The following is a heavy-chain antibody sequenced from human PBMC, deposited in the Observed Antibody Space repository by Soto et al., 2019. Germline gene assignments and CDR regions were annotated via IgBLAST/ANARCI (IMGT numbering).Heavy chain of an antibody. Sequence: EVQLVESGGGLVQPGGSLRLSCAASGFTVSSNYMSWVRQAPGKGLEWVSVIYSGGSTYYADSVKGRFTISRDNSKNTLYLQLNSLRAEDTAVYYCARDYDFWSGLAIDYWCQGTLVTVSS. D-gene: IGHD3-3*01. CDR2: IYSGGST. J-gene: IGHJ4*02. CDR1: GFTVSSNY. V-gene: IGHV3-66*01. CDR3: ARDYDFWSGLAIDY.